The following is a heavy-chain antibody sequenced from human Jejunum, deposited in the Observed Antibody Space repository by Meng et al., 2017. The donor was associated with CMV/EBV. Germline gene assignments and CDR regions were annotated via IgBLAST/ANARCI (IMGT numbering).Heavy chain of an antibody. CDR2: INQDGSET. CDR3: ARGGITVFGVVIIDYYGMDV. V-gene: IGHV3-7*01. D-gene: IGHD3-3*01. Sequence: MSWGRQAPGKGLEWVANINQDGSETYYVESVRGRFSISRDNAKNSLYLQMSSLRAEDTAVYFCARGGITVFGVVIIDYYGMDVWGQGTTVTVSS. J-gene: IGHJ6*02.